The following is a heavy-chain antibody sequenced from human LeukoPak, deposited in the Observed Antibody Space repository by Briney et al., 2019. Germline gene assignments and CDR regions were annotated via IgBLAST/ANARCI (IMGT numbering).Heavy chain of an antibody. Sequence: PGGSLRLSCAASGFTFSSYAMSWVRQAPGKGLEWVSFIYSDNTHYADSVKGRFTISRDNAKNSLYLQMNSLRAEDTAVYYCARDRGYSSGWTENWFDPRGQGTLVTVSS. CDR1: GFTFSSYA. J-gene: IGHJ5*02. D-gene: IGHD6-19*01. V-gene: IGHV3-21*04. CDR3: ARDRGYSSGWTENWFDP. CDR2: IYSDNT.